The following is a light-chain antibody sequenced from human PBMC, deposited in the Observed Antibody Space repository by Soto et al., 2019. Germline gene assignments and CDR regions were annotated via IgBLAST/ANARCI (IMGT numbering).Light chain of an antibody. CDR3: QQFHTYYT. CDR1: QNINTL. Sequence: DIEMTQSPSTLSASVGDRVTITCRASQNINTLLAWYQQKQGRAPKLLIYDASRLEDGVPARFSGSGYGTEFTLTISGLQPDEFAPYYCQQFHTYYTFGQGT. CDR2: DAS. J-gene: IGKJ2*01. V-gene: IGKV1-5*01.